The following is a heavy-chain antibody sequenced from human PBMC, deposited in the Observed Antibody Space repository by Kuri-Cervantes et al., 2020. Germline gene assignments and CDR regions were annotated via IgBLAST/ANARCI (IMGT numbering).Heavy chain of an antibody. J-gene: IGHJ6*03. Sequence: ASVKVSCKASGYTFTGYYMHWVRQAPGQGLEWMGWINPNSGGTNYAQKFQGWVTMTRNTSISTAYVELSSLRSDDTAVYYCARCVAVPAALGRYYYYYYMDVWGKGTTVTVSS. V-gene: IGHV1-2*04. D-gene: IGHD2-2*01. CDR2: INPNSGGT. CDR3: ARCVAVPAALGRYYYYYYMDV. CDR1: GYTFTGYY.